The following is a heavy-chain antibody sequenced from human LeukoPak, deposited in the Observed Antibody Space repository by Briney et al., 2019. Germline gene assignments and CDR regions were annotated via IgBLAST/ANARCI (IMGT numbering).Heavy chain of an antibody. D-gene: IGHD1-26*01. V-gene: IGHV4-39*02. J-gene: IGHJ5*02. Sequence: SETLSLICTVSGVSITRSDNHWGWVRQPPGKGLEWVGSMFYGGSTFHSPSLKSRVTISVDTSRDQFSLRLSSVTAADTAVYYCARERGGVGARNWFDPWGQGTLVTVSS. CDR1: GVSITRSDNH. CDR2: MFYGGST. CDR3: ARERGGVGARNWFDP.